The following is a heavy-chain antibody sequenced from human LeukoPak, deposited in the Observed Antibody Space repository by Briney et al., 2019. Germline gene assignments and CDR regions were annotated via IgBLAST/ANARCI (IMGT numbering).Heavy chain of an antibody. Sequence: SETLSLTCVVSGDSLTNGHWWSWVRQPPGEGLEWIGEVFHSGRTTYNPSLRSRVTMSVDNSKNQFSLKLSSVTAADTAVYYCARGPVAAATYYFDYWGQGTLVTVSS. CDR1: GDSLTNGHW. CDR3: ARGPVAAATYYFDY. J-gene: IGHJ4*02. D-gene: IGHD6-13*01. CDR2: VFHSGRT. V-gene: IGHV4-4*02.